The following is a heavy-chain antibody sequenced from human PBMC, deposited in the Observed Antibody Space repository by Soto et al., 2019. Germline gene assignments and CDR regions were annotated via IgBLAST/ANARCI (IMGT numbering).Heavy chain of an antibody. CDR1: GGSISSGGFY. Sequence: TLSLTCTVSGGSISSGGFYWSWIRQHPEKGLEWIGYIYFSGSTYYNPSLKSRLAISVDTSKNQFSLKLSSVTAADTAVYYCATSSSPTYFDYWGQGALVTVSS. J-gene: IGHJ4*02. V-gene: IGHV4-31*03. D-gene: IGHD6-6*01. CDR3: ATSSSPTYFDY. CDR2: IYFSGST.